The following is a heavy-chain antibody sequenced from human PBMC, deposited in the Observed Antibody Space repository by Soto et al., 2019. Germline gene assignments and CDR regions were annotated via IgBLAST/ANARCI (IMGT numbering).Heavy chain of an antibody. CDR1: GFTFSSYW. CDR2: ISSSSSTI. Sequence: PGGSLRLSCAASGFTFSSYWMHWVRQAPGKGLEWVSYISSSSSTIYYADSVKGRFTISRDNAKNSLYLQMNSLRAEDTAVYYCARGGDFWSGYHFDYWGQGTLVTVSS. CDR3: ARGGDFWSGYHFDY. D-gene: IGHD3-3*01. V-gene: IGHV3-48*01. J-gene: IGHJ4*02.